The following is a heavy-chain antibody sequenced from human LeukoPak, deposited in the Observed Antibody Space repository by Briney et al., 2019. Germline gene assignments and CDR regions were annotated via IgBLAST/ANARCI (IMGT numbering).Heavy chain of an antibody. CDR3: ARGSSSSFNFDL. CDR2: FYYSGST. D-gene: IGHD6-13*01. J-gene: IGHJ2*01. V-gene: IGHV4-59*01. CDR1: GGSISSYY. Sequence: SGTLSLTCAVSGGSISSYYWSWIRQPPGKGLEWIGNFYYSGSTNYNPSLKSRVTISVDTSKSQSSLKVSSVTAADTAVYYCARGSSSSFNFDLWGRGTLVTVSS.